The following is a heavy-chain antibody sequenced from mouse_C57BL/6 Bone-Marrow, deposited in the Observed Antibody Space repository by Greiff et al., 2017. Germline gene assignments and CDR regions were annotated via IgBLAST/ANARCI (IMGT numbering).Heavy chain of an antibody. CDR2: ISSGSSTI. CDR1: GFTFSDYG. V-gene: IGHV5-17*01. Sequence: EVQVVESGGGLVKPGGSLKLSCAASGFTFSDYGLHWVRQAPEKGLEWVAYISSGSSTIYYAVTVKGRFTISRATAKNTLSMQMTSLRSEDAAMSCGARGDYNYGGAWFAYWGQGTLVTVSA. J-gene: IGHJ3*01. CDR3: ARGDYNYGGAWFAY. D-gene: IGHD2-12*01.